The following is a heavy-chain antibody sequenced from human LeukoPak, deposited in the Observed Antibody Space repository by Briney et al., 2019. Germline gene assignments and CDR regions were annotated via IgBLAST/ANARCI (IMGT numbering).Heavy chain of an antibody. V-gene: IGHV4-34*01. CDR1: GGSFRGYH. CDR2: INHSGST. CDR3: ARGYYGSGSYSWNWFDP. D-gene: IGHD3-10*01. J-gene: IGHJ5*02. Sequence: SATLSLTCAVYGGSFRGYHWSWIRQPPGKGLEWIGEINHSGSTNYNPSLKSRVTISVDTSKNQFSLKLSSVTAEDTAVYYCARGYYGSGSYSWNWFDPWGQGTLVTVSS.